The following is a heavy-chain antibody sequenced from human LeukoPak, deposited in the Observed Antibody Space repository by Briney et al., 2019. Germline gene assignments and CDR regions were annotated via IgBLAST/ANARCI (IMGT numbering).Heavy chain of an antibody. V-gene: IGHV4-34*01. Sequence: PSETLSLTCAVYGGSFSGYYWSWIRQPPGKGLEWIGEINHSGSTNYNPSLKSRVTISVDTSKNQFSLKLSSVTAADTAVYYCARRLRQQLVQYNWFDPWGQGTLVTVS. CDR2: INHSGST. D-gene: IGHD6-13*01. J-gene: IGHJ5*02. CDR1: GGSFSGYY. CDR3: ARRLRQQLVQYNWFDP.